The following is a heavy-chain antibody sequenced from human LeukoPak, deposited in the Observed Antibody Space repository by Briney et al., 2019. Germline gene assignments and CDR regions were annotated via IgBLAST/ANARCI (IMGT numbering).Heavy chain of an antibody. CDR3: ARQMVTYDAFDI. CDR1: GGSISSGDYY. J-gene: IGHJ3*02. Sequence: SQTLSLTCTVSGGSISSGDYYWSWLRQLPGTGLEWIGYIYYSGSTFYNPSLKSRVTLSVDTSKNRFSLKLSSVTAADTAVYYCARQMVTYDAFDIWGQGTMVTVSS. D-gene: IGHD5-18*01. CDR2: IYYSGST. V-gene: IGHV4-30-4*01.